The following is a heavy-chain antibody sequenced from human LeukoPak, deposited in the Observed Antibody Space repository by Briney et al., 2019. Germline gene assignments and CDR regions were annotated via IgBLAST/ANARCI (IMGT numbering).Heavy chain of an antibody. D-gene: IGHD3-10*01. Sequence: GASVKVSCKASGYTFTSYGISWVRQAPGQGLEWMGRINPNSVRTNYAQKFQGRVTMTRDTFISTAYMELSRLRSDDTAVYYCARARGTSGSYFREGFDYWGQGTLVTVSS. CDR2: INPNSVRT. V-gene: IGHV1-2*06. CDR1: GYTFTSYG. CDR3: ARARGTSGSYFREGFDY. J-gene: IGHJ4*02.